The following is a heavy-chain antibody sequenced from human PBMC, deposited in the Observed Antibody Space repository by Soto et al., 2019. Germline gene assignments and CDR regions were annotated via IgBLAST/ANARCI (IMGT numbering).Heavy chain of an antibody. CDR3: AKDHSSYYFDY. J-gene: IGHJ4*02. CDR1: GFTSSSYG. CDR2: ISYDGSNK. Sequence: QVQLVESGGGVVQPGRSLRLSCAASGFTSSSYGMHWVRQAPGKGLEWVAVISYDGSNKYYADSVKGRFTISRDNSKNTLYLQMNSLRAEDTAVYYCAKDHSSYYFDYWGQGTLVTVSS. V-gene: IGHV3-30*18. D-gene: IGHD6-6*01.